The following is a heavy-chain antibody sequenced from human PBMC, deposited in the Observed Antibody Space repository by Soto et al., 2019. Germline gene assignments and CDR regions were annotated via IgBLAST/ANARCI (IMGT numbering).Heavy chain of an antibody. CDR2: INAANGDT. Sequence: GASAKVSCKASGYTFTSYGIHWVRQAPGQRLEWMGWINAANGDTKYSPKFQGRVTITRDTSASTAYMELSSLRSEDTAVYYCVRRHVSATGIDWFDPWGQGTLVTVSS. D-gene: IGHD6-13*01. V-gene: IGHV1-3*01. CDR1: GYTFTSYG. CDR3: VRRHVSATGIDWFDP. J-gene: IGHJ5*02.